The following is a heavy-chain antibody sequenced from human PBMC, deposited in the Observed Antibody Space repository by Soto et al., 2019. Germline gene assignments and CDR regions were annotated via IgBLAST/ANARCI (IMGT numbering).Heavy chain of an antibody. CDR3: AKDKYSSSSGTLDY. Sequence: GGSLRLSCAASGFTFSSYAMSWVRQAPGKGLEWVSAISGSGGSTYYADSVKGRFSISRDNSKNTLYLQMNSLRAEDTAVYYCAKDKYSSSSGTLDYWGQGTLVTVSS. CDR1: GFTFSSYA. D-gene: IGHD6-6*01. V-gene: IGHV3-23*01. CDR2: ISGSGGST. J-gene: IGHJ4*02.